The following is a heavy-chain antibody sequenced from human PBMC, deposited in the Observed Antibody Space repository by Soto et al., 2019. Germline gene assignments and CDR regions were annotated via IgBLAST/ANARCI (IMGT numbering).Heavy chain of an antibody. D-gene: IGHD1-26*01. Sequence: LRLSCAASGFTFSSYEMEWVRQAPGKGLEWVSYISSSGSTIHYADSVRGRFTISRDNAKNSLYLHMNSLRAEDTAVYYCARDGGSFILDYWGQGTLVTVSS. V-gene: IGHV3-48*03. J-gene: IGHJ4*02. CDR1: GFTFSSYE. CDR3: ARDGGSFILDY. CDR2: ISSSGSTI.